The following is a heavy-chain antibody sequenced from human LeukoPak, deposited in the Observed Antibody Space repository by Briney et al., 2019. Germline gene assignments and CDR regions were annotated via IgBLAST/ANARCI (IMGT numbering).Heavy chain of an antibody. CDR3: AKDLYMESSGYVYYYYGMDV. CDR2: ISGSGGST. CDR1: GFTVSSNY. D-gene: IGHD3-22*01. J-gene: IGHJ6*02. V-gene: IGHV3-23*01. Sequence: PGGSLRLSCAASGFTVSSNYMSWVRQAPGKGLEWVSAISGSGGSTYYADSVKGRFTISRDNSKNTLYLQMNSLRAEDTAVYYCAKDLYMESSGYVYYYYGMDVWGQGTTVTVSS.